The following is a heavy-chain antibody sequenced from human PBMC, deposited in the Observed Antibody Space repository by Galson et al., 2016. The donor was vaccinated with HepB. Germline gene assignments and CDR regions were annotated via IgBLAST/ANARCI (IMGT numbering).Heavy chain of an antibody. J-gene: IGHJ5*02. V-gene: IGHV4-34*01. CDR2: INHSGTI. CDR1: GGSFSDYY. D-gene: IGHD2-2*01. CDR3: ARRTVVPTAGNWFDP. Sequence: SETLSLTCAVYGGSFSDYYWSWIRQPPGKGLEWIGEINHSGTINYNPSLKSRVTISVDTSKNQFSLNLGSVTAAYTAVYYCARRTVVPTAGNWFDPWGQGTLVTVSS.